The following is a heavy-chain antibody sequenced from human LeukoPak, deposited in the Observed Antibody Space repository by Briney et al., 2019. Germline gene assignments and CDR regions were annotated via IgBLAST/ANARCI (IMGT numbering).Heavy chain of an antibody. Sequence: GGSLRLSCAASGFTFSTYGMHWVRQALGKGLEWVAIISHDGGDEFYPDSVKGRFTISRDNSKNTLYLQMSSLKTEDTAVYYCARLGGVSSGYYFDYWGQGTLVTVSS. CDR2: ISHDGGDE. V-gene: IGHV3-30*03. D-gene: IGHD2-8*01. CDR1: GFTFSTYG. J-gene: IGHJ4*02. CDR3: ARLGGVSSGYYFDY.